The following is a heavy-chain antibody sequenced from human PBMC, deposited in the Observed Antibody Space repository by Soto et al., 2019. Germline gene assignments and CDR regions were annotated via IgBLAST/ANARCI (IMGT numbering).Heavy chain of an antibody. J-gene: IGHJ4*01. D-gene: IGHD3-3*02. Sequence: PGGSLRLSCAASGFTFSSFGMHWVRQAPGKGLEWVAVISYDGTEEKYADSVKGRATVSRDNSKNTVYLQTNRLRGDDSAIYYCAKGRFDVVTISPFDHWGQGTLVTVSS. CDR3: AKGRFDVVTISPFDH. V-gene: IGHV3-30*18. CDR1: GFTFSSFG. CDR2: ISYDGTEE.